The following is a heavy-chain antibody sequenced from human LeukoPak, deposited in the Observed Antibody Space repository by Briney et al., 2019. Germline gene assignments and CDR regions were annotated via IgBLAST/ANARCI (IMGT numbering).Heavy chain of an antibody. CDR2: INPNSGNT. J-gene: IGHJ4*02. V-gene: IGHV1-18*04. Sequence: ASVKVSCKASGYTFTGYYMHWVRQAPGQGLEWMGWINPNSGNTNYAQKLQGRVTMTTGTSTSTAYMELRSLRSDDTAVYYCARSPRSYYDFWSGPPLFDYWGQGTLVTVSS. D-gene: IGHD3-3*01. CDR3: ARSPRSYYDFWSGPPLFDY. CDR1: GYTFTGYY.